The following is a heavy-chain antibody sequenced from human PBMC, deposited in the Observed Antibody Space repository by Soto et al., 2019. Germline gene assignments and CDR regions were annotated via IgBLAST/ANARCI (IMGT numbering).Heavy chain of an antibody. J-gene: IGHJ4*02. Sequence: QVQLAQSGAEVQKPGASVKVSCKTSENTFTTYYIHWVRQAPGQGLEWMGIINPNGGSANYAQRFQGRVTVSGDTSTSTVYMELSSLRSDDTAVYYCARSWLRDYYFDYWGQGTLVTVSS. CDR1: ENTFTTYY. CDR2: INPNGGSA. D-gene: IGHD5-12*01. V-gene: IGHV1-46*01. CDR3: ARSWLRDYYFDY.